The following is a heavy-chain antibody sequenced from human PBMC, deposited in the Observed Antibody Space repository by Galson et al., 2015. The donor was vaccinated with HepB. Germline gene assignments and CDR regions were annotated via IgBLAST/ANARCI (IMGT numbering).Heavy chain of an antibody. J-gene: IGHJ4*02. Sequence: SLRLSCAASGFTFSSYGMHWVRQAPGKGLEWVAVISYDGSNKYYADSVKGRFTISRDNSKNTLYLQMNSLRAEDTAVYYCAKEDGDYVGVVDYWGQGTLVTVSS. CDR1: GFTFSSYG. V-gene: IGHV3-30*18. CDR2: ISYDGSNK. D-gene: IGHD4-17*01. CDR3: AKEDGDYVGVVDY.